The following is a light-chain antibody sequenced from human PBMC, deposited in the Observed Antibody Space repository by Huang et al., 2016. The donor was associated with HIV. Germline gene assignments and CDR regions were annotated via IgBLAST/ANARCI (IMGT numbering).Light chain of an antibody. CDR1: QSVSSFY. CDR3: QQYGRSRWT. J-gene: IGKJ2*02. CDR2: GAS. Sequence: EIVLTQSPGTLSLSPGETATLSCRASQSVSSFYVAWYQQKPGQAPRLLIYGASSRATGIPDRFSGRGSGTDFTLTINRLEPGDFAVYYCQQYGRSRWTFGQGTKLEIK. V-gene: IGKV3-20*01.